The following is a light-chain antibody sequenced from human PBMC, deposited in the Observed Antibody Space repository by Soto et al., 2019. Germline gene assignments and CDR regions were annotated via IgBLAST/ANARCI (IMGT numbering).Light chain of an antibody. V-gene: IGLV1-44*01. CDR3: AARDDSLNGLV. J-gene: IGLJ1*01. CDR2: NNN. Sequence: QSVLTQPPSASGTPGQRVTISWSGSSSNIGSNTVNWYQQLPGTAPKLLIYNNNQRPSGVPDRFSGSKSGTSASLAISGLQSEDEADYYCAARDDSLNGLVFGTGTKVTVL. CDR1: SSNIGSNT.